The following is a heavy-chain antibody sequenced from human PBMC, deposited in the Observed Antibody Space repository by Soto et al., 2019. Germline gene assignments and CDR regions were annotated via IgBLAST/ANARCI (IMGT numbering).Heavy chain of an antibody. V-gene: IGHV3-33*01. Sequence: QVKVEESGGGVVQPGTSLRLSCAASGFDISHFGMQWVRQAPGKGLEWVAVIWQNENHKDYAAYARGRFTISRDNSKNILYLEMNSLRVEDSALYYCARDPGQDEAMDYWGQGTLVTVSS. J-gene: IGHJ4*02. CDR3: ARDPGQDEAMDY. CDR2: IWQNENHK. CDR1: GFDISHFG.